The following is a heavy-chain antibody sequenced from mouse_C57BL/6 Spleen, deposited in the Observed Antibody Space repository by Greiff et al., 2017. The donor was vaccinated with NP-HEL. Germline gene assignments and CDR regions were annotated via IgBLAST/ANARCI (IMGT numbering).Heavy chain of an antibody. V-gene: IGHV14-4*01. J-gene: IGHJ3*01. D-gene: IGHD3-2*02. CDR2: IDPETGDT. CDR1: GFNIKDDY. CDR3: TSQTAQATPLAY. Sequence: EVQLQQSGAELVRPGASVKLSCTASGFNIKDDYMHWVKQRPEQGLEWIGWIDPETGDTEYASKFQGKATITADTSSNTAYLQLSSLTSEDTAVYYCTSQTAQATPLAYWGQGTLVTVSA.